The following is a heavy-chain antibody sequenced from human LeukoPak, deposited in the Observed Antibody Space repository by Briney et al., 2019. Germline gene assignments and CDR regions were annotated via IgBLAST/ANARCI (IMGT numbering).Heavy chain of an antibody. CDR2: INHSGST. CDR1: GGSFSGYY. J-gene: IGHJ4*02. V-gene: IGHV4-34*01. CDR3: ARGRTRNYSSSWRYYFDY. D-gene: IGHD6-13*01. Sequence: PSETLSLTCAVYGGSFSGYYWSWIRQPPGNGLEWIGEINHSGSTNYNPALKSRVTISVDTSTNHFSLKLSSVTAADTAVYYCARGRTRNYSSSWRYYFDYWGQGTLVTVSS.